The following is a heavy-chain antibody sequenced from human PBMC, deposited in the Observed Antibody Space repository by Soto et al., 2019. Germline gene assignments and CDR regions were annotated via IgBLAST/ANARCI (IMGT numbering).Heavy chain of an antibody. CDR2: VYFSGSN. J-gene: IGHJ4*02. V-gene: IGHV4-59*01. D-gene: IGHD6-13*01. CDR3: ARSIATPGTNIDY. CDR1: GESINGYY. Sequence: QVQLQESGPGLVRPSETLSLTCTVSGESINGYYWSWIRQPPGKGLEWIGYVYFSGSNNYNPSLKGRVTISGNTSKQRVSLRLSSVTAADTAVYYCARSIATPGTNIDYWGQGTLVTVSS.